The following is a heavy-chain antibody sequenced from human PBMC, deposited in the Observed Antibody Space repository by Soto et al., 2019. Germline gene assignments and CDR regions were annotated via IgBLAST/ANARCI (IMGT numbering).Heavy chain of an antibody. D-gene: IGHD6-13*01. CDR2: ISGSGGST. CDR3: AKGERSPPSDFDY. CDR1: GCTFISYA. V-gene: IGHV3-23*01. J-gene: IGHJ4*02. Sequence: EVQRLESGGGLVQPGGSLTLSCAASGCTFISYAMSWIRQAPGKVLEWVSAISGSGGSTYYADSVKGRFTISRDNSKNTLYLQMNSLRAEDTAVYYCAKGERSPPSDFDYWGQGTLVTVSS.